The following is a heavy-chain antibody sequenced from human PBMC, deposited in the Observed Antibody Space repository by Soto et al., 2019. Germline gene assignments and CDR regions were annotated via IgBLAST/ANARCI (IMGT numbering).Heavy chain of an antibody. D-gene: IGHD2-2*01. CDR2: IYYSGST. J-gene: IGHJ6*03. CDR1: GGSISSSSYY. CDR3: VRGVYCSSTSCPGGYYYMDV. Sequence: SETLSLTCTVSGGSISSSSYYWVWIRQPPGKGLEWIGSIYYSGSTYYNPSLKSRVTISVDTSKNQFSLKLSSVTAADTAVYYCVRGVYCSSTSCPGGYYYMDVWGKGTTVTVSS. V-gene: IGHV4-39*01.